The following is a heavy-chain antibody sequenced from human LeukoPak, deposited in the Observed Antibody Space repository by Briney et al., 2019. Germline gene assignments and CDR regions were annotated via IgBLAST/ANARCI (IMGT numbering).Heavy chain of an antibody. D-gene: IGHD1-20*01. CDR3: ARDLTGTTTLDY. J-gene: IGHJ4*02. Sequence: GGSLRLSCAASGFTFNDAWINWVRQAPGKGLEWVSSISSSSSYIYYADSVKGRFTISRDNAKNSLYLQMNSLRAEDTAVYYCARDLTGTTTLDYWGQGTLVTVSS. CDR1: GFTFNDAW. CDR2: ISSSSSYI. V-gene: IGHV3-21*01.